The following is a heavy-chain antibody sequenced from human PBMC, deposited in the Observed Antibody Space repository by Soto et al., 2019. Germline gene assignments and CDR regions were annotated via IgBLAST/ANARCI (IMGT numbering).Heavy chain of an antibody. D-gene: IGHD3-10*01. CDR1: GFTFSSYA. CDR2: ISYDGSNK. V-gene: IGHV3-30-3*01. J-gene: IGHJ5*02. CDR3: ARDWHIYGSGGWFDP. Sequence: PGGSLRLSCAASGFTFSSYAMHWVRQAPGKGLEWVAVISYDGSNKYYADSVKGRFTISRDNSKNTLYLQMNSLRAEDSSVYYCARDWHIYGSGGWFDPWGQGTLVTVSS.